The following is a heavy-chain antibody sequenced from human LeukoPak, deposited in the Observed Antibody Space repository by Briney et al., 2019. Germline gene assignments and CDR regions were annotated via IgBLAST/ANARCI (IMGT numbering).Heavy chain of an antibody. CDR2: IRYDGSNK. J-gene: IGHJ3*02. V-gene: IGHV3-30*02. CDR3: AKVGIVVVPAARGAFDI. Sequence: GGSLRLSCAASGFTFSSYGMHWVRQAPGKGLEWVAFIRYDGSNKYYADSVKGRFTISRDNSKNTLYLQKNSLRAEDTAVYYCAKVGIVVVPAARGAFDIWGQGTMVTVSS. D-gene: IGHD2-2*01. CDR1: GFTFSSYG.